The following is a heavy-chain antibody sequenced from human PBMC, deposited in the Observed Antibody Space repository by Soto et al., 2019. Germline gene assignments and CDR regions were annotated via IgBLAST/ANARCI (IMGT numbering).Heavy chain of an antibody. Sequence: EVQLLESGGGLVQPGGSLRLSCAASGFTFSSYAMSWVRQAPGKELEWVSAISGSGGSTYYADSVKGRFTISRDNSKNTLYLQMYILRAEDTAVYNCAKPGEIYCSSTSCYYDYWGQGTLVTVSS. CDR3: AKPGEIYCSSTSCYYDY. D-gene: IGHD2-2*01. V-gene: IGHV3-23*01. CDR2: ISGSGGST. CDR1: GFTFSSYA. J-gene: IGHJ4*02.